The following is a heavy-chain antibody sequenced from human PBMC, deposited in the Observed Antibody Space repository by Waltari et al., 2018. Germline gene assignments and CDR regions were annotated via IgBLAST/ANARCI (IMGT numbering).Heavy chain of an antibody. Sequence: EVQLVESGGGLVKPGGSLRLSCAASGFTFSSYSMNWVRQAPGKGLEWVSSISSSSSYIYYADSVKGRFTISRDNAKNSLYLQMNSLRAEDTAVYYCARVWNYDYVWGSAHDYWGQGTLVTVSS. V-gene: IGHV3-21*01. CDR1: GFTFSSYS. CDR3: ARVWNYDYVWGSAHDY. J-gene: IGHJ4*02. D-gene: IGHD3-16*01. CDR2: ISSSSSYI.